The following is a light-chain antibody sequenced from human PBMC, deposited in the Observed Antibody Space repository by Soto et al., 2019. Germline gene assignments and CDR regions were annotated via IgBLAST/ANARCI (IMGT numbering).Light chain of an antibody. CDR2: DVS. V-gene: IGLV2-14*03. CDR3: SSYRTSNTRQIV. CDR1: SSDVGGYNY. Sequence: QSALTQAASVSGSPGQSITISCTGTSSDVGGYNYVSWYQHHPGKAPKLMIYDVSNRPSGVSNRISGSKSGNTASLSISGLQPEDEADYYCSSYRTSNTRQIVCGTGTKVTVL. J-gene: IGLJ1*01.